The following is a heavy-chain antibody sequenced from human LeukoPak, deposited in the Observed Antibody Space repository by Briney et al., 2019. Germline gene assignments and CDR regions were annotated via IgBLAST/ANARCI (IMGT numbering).Heavy chain of an antibody. CDR1: GYTFTSYD. CDR2: MNPNSGNT. D-gene: IGHD3-22*01. J-gene: IGHJ4*02. Sequence: ASVKVSCKASGYTFTSYDINWVRQATGQGLEWMGWMNPNSGNTGYAQKFQGRVTMTRNTSISTAYMELSSLRSEDTAVYFCAREGYYDSSGYYYFDYWGQGTLVTVSS. CDR3: AREGYYDSSGYYYFDY. V-gene: IGHV1-8*01.